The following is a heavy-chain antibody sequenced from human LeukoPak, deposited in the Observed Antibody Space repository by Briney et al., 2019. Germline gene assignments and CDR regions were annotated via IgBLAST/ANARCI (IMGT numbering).Heavy chain of an antibody. D-gene: IGHD5-18*01. Sequence: GGSLRLSCAASGFTFSSYAMHWVRQAPGKGLEWVAVISYDGSNKYYADSVKGRFTISRDNSKNTLYLQMNSLRAEDTAVYYCASTKVDTAMVYYYYYYIDVWGKGTTVTVSS. CDR2: ISYDGSNK. V-gene: IGHV3-30*04. CDR1: GFTFSSYA. CDR3: ASTKVDTAMVYYYYYYIDV. J-gene: IGHJ6*03.